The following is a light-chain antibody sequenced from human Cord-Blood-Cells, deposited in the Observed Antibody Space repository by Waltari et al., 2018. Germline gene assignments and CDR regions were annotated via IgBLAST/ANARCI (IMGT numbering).Light chain of an antibody. CDR3: QQYNSYSWT. CDR2: DAA. CDR1: QSISSW. V-gene: IGKV1-5*01. J-gene: IGKJ1*01. Sequence: DIQMTQSPSTLSASVGDRVTITFRASQSISSWLAWYQQEPEKTPKLLIYDAASLERGVPSRFSGSGYGTEFTLTISSLQPGDFATYYCQQYNSYSWTFGQGTKVEI.